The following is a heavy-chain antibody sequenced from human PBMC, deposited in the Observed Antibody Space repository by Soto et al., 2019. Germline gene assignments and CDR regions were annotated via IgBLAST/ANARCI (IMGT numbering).Heavy chain of an antibody. CDR3: ARPAYSSGWRYDAFDI. CDR2: IMQDGHEK. V-gene: IGHV3-7*01. J-gene: IGHJ3*02. D-gene: IGHD6-19*01. CDR1: GFTFSSYW. Sequence: GGSLRLSCEGSGFTFSSYWMSWVRQAPGKGLEWVANIMQDGHEKNYVDSVKGRFTISRDSRKKSIFLQMNRLRAEDTAVYYCARPAYSSGWRYDAFDIWGQGTMVTVSS.